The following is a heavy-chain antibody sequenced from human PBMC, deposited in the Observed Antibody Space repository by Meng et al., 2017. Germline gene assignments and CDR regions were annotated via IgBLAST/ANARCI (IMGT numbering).Heavy chain of an antibody. CDR2: INWNGGST. J-gene: IGHJ3*02. CDR1: GFTFDDYG. CDR3: AREKGATRAFDI. D-gene: IGHD1-26*01. V-gene: IGHV3-20*04. Sequence: GESLKISCAASGFTFDDYGMSWVRQAPGEGLEWVSGINWNGGSTGYADSVKGRFTISRDNAKNSLYLQMNSLRAEDTALYYCAREKGATRAFDIWGQGTMVTVSS.